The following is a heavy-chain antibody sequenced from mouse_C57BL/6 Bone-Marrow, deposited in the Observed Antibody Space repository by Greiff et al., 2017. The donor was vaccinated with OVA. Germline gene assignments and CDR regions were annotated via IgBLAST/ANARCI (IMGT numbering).Heavy chain of an antibody. Sequence: EVKLVESGPGLVKPSQSLSLTCSVTGYSITSGYYWNWIRQFPGNKLEWMGYISYDGSNNYNPSLKNRISITRDTSKNQFFLKLNSVTTEDTATYYCAREGYGNYPYWGQGTLVTVSA. CDR2: ISYDGSN. D-gene: IGHD2-10*02. J-gene: IGHJ3*01. CDR1: GYSITSGYY. CDR3: AREGYGNYPY. V-gene: IGHV3-6*01.